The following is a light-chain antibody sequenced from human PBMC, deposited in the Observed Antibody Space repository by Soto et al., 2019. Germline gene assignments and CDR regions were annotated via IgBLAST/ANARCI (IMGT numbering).Light chain of an antibody. CDR2: GTT. CDR1: SSNIGAGYD. CDR3: QSYDGTLSGSYV. V-gene: IGLV1-40*01. Sequence: QSVLTQPPSVSGAPGQRVTISCTGSSSNIGAGYDVHWYQQLPGTAPKPIIYGTTNRPSGVPDRFSGSKSGTSASLAITGLQAEDEADYYCQSYDGTLSGSYVFGIGTKATVL. J-gene: IGLJ1*01.